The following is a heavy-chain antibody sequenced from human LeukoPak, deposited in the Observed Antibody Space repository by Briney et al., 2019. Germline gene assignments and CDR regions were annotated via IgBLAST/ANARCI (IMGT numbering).Heavy chain of an antibody. D-gene: IGHD1-26*01. Sequence: GGSLRLSCAASGFTFSSNWMHWVRQAPGKGLVWVSRSNEDGSTTNYADSVKGRFTISRDNAKNTLYLQMNSLIAEDTAVYYCVRDLGGRSGHWGQGTLVTVSS. V-gene: IGHV3-74*01. CDR2: SNEDGSTT. CDR3: VRDLGGRSGH. J-gene: IGHJ4*02. CDR1: GFTFSSNW.